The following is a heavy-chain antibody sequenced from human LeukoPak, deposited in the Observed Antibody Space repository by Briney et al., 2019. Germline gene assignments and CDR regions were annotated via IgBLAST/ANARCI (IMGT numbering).Heavy chain of an antibody. CDR3: ARDLSGVTGYTYGRGIDY. D-gene: IGHD5-18*01. CDR1: GFTFSNYE. Sequence: PGGPLRLSCVASGFTFSNYEMNWVRQAPGKGLEWISYITSIGGTIFYADSVKGRFTIPRDNAKNSLYLQMSSLRAEDTAVYYCARDLSGVTGYTYGRGIDYWGQGTLVTVSS. CDR2: ITSIGGTI. J-gene: IGHJ4*02. V-gene: IGHV3-48*03.